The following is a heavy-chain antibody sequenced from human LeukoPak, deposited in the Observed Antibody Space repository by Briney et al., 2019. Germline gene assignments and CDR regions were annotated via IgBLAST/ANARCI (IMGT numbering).Heavy chain of an antibody. CDR1: GGSVYTSDYY. J-gene: IGHJ4*02. CDR2: IFYTGKT. V-gene: IGHV4-39*07. CDR3: ARVFDS. Sequence: SETLSLTCTVSGGSVYTSDYYWGWVRQPPGKGPEWIGDIFYTGKTNYSPSLKSRVSISIDTSKNQFSLKLTSVTAADTAVYYCARVFDSWGQGTLVTVSS.